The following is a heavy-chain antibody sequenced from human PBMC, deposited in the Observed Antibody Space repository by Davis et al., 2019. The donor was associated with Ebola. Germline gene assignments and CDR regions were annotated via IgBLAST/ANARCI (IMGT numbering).Heavy chain of an antibody. CDR2: ISYDGSNK. CDR3: ANLDYGDTSGFDY. V-gene: IGHV3-30-3*01. Sequence: SCAASGFTFSSSAMHLLRQAQGKGLEWVAVISYDGSNKYYADSVKGRFTNSRDNSNNTLYLQMNSLKADDTAVYDYANLDYGDTSGFDYWGQGTLVTVSS. D-gene: IGHD4-23*01. CDR1: GFTFSSSA. J-gene: IGHJ4*02.